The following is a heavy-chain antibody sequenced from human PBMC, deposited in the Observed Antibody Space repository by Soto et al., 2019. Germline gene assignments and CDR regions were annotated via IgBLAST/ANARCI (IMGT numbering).Heavy chain of an antibody. V-gene: IGHV1-18*04. D-gene: IGHD2-2*01. CDR2: ISAYSGNT. CDR3: ARDEPAVYCSSTSCHPVDY. J-gene: IGHJ4*02. Sequence: ASVKVSCKASGYTFTSYGISWVRQAPVQGLEWMGWISAYSGNTNYAQKLQGRVTMTTDTSTSTAYMELRSLRSDDTAVYYCARDEPAVYCSSTSCHPVDYWGQGTLVTVSS. CDR1: GYTFTSYG.